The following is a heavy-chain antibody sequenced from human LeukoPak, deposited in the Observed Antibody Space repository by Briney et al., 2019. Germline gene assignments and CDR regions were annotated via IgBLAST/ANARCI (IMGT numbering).Heavy chain of an antibody. CDR3: ARDFELRGDFFDY. CDR1: GFTFSSYG. J-gene: IGHJ4*02. Sequence: GRSLRLSCATSGFTFSSYGMHWVRQAPGKGLEWVAVISFDGTYKYYADFVKGRFTLSRDNSQNTLYLQMNSLRVEDTAVYYCARDFELRGDFFDYWGQGTLVTVSS. CDR2: ISFDGTYK. D-gene: IGHD3-9*01. V-gene: IGHV3-30*03.